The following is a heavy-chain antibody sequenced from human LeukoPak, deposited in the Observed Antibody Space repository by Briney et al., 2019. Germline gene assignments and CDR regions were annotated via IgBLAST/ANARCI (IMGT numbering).Heavy chain of an antibody. CDR1: GFTFNSNG. V-gene: IGHV3-23*01. CDR2: ISASGGST. J-gene: IGHJ4*02. D-gene: IGHD1-26*01. CDR3: TKFSLRGTYSFDH. Sequence: PGGSLRLSCAASGFTFNSNGMSWVSQAPGKGLEWVSVISASGGSTYYADSVKGRFTISRDNSKNTLYLQINSLRVEDTAVYYCTKFSLRGTYSFDHWGQGTLVTVSS.